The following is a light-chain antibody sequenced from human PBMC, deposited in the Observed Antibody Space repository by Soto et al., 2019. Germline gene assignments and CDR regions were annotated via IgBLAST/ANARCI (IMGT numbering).Light chain of an antibody. Sequence: QSALTQPPSASGSPGQSVAISCTGTSSDVGGYNDVSWYQQHPGKAPKLMIYEVTKRPSGVPDRFSGSKSGNTASLTVSGLQADDEADYSCSSKSVSNNLGVVFGGVTKLTVL. CDR2: EVT. CDR3: SSKSVSNNLGVV. V-gene: IGLV2-8*01. J-gene: IGLJ2*01. CDR1: SSDVGGYND.